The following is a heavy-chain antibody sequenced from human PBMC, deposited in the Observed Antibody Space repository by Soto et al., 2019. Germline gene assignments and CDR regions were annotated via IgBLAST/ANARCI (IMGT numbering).Heavy chain of an antibody. CDR1: GFTFSSYS. D-gene: IGHD3-16*02. CDR3: ARDLTEVGTYYDYIWGSYRDPETSYYFDY. Sequence: GGSLRLSCAASGFTFSSYSMNWVRQAPGKGLEWVSYISSSSSTIYYADSVKGRFTISRDNAKNSLYLQMNSLRAEDTAVYYCARDLTEVGTYYDYIWGSYRDPETSYYFDYWGQGTLVTVSS. V-gene: IGHV3-48*01. J-gene: IGHJ4*02. CDR2: ISSSSSTI.